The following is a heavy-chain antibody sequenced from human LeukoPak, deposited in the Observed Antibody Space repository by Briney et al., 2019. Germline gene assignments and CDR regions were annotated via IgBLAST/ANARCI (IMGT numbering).Heavy chain of an antibody. D-gene: IGHD3-22*01. J-gene: IGHJ3*02. CDR3: ARGKGPSSRYSDSRAYCPSEI. CDR1: GYTFTTYP. Sequence: SSVTVSCKASGYTFTTYPITWVRQAPGQGLEWMGWISVYNGNIKSAQKVQDRVTMTTDTSTSTAYMELRSLKSDDTAVYYCARGKGPSSRYSDSRAYCPSEIWGQGTMVTVSS. V-gene: IGHV1-18*01. CDR2: ISVYNGNI.